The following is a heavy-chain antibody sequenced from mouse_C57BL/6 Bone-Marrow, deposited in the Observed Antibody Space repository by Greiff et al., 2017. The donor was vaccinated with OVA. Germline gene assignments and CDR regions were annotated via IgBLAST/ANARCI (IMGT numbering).Heavy chain of an antibody. V-gene: IGHV1-81*01. CDR1: GYTFTSYG. D-gene: IGHD2-3*01. J-gene: IGHJ3*01. CDR3: ARGDGYPWFAY. Sequence: QVQLQQSGAELARPGASVKLSCKASGYTFTSYGISWVKQRPGQGLEWIGEIYPRSGNTYYNEKFKGKATLTADKSSSTAYMELRSLTSEDAAVYFCARGDGYPWFAYWGQGTLVTVSA. CDR2: IYPRSGNT.